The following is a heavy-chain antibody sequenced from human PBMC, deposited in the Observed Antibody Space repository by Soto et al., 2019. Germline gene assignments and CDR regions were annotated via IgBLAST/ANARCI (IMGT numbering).Heavy chain of an antibody. Sequence: GESLKISCKGSGYTFSDYWILCVRQVPGKGLQWVGRIDPSDAHINYSPSFQGHVTISTDKSITTAYLQWSSLKASDTAVYYCAKDQATRRYYFDYWGQGTLVTVSS. CDR1: GYTFSDYW. CDR2: IDPSDAHI. D-gene: IGHD6-6*01. CDR3: AKDQATRRYYFDY. V-gene: IGHV5-10-1*01. J-gene: IGHJ4*02.